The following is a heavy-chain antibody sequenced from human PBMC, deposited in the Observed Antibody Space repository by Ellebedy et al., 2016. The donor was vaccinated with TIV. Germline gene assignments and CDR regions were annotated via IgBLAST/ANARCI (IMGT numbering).Heavy chain of an antibody. D-gene: IGHD2-15*01. CDR2: VYYTGST. V-gene: IGHV4-59*08. CDR3: ARLDAALDF. Sequence: SETLSLTCTVSGGSISGYYWNRIRQPPGKELQWIGYVYYTGSTSYNPSLTSRVTISLDTPKNQFSLRLSSVTAADTAVYYCARLDAALDFWGQGSLVTVSS. CDR1: GGSISGYY. J-gene: IGHJ4*02.